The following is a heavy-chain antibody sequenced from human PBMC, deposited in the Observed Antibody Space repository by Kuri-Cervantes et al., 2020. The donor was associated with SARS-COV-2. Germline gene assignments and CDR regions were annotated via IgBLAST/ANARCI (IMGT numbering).Heavy chain of an antibody. CDR3: ARESTGTTAPGQFDP. Sequence: ASVKVSCKASGYTFTGYYMHWVRQAPGQGLEWMGWINPNSGGTNYAQKFQGWVTMTRDTSISTAYMELSRLRSDDTAVYYCARESTGTTAPGQFDPWGQGTLVTVSS. V-gene: IGHV1-2*04. CDR1: GYTFTGYY. D-gene: IGHD1-1*01. J-gene: IGHJ5*02. CDR2: INPNSGGT.